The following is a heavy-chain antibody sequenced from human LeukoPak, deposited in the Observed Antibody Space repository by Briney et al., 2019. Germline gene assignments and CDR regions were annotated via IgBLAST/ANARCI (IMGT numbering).Heavy chain of an antibody. CDR3: ARGGRCTNGVCYRYYYYYVDV. CDR2: INHSGST. CDR1: GGSFSGYY. Sequence: SETLSLTCAVYGGSFSGYYWSWIRQPPGKGLEWIGEINHSGSTNYNPSLKSRVTISVDTSKNQFSLKLSSVTAADTAVYYCARGGRCTNGVCYRYYYYYVDVWGKGTTVTVSS. V-gene: IGHV4-34*01. J-gene: IGHJ6*03. D-gene: IGHD2-8*01.